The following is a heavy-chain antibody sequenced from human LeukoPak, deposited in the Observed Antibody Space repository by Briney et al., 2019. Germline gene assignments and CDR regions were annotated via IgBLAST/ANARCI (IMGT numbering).Heavy chain of an antibody. CDR2: INPNSGGT. CDR3: ARTKTMVTTNDWFDP. Sequence: ASVKVSCKASGYTFTGYYMHWVRQAPGQGLEWMGWINPNSGGTNYAQKFQGRVTMTRDTSISTAYMELSRLRSDDTAVYYCARTKTMVTTNDWFDPWGQGTLVTVSS. CDR1: GYTFTGYY. D-gene: IGHD4-17*01. V-gene: IGHV1-2*02. J-gene: IGHJ5*02.